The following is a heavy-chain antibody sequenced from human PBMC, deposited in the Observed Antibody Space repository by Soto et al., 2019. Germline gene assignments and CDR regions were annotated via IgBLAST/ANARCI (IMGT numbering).Heavy chain of an antibody. J-gene: IGHJ4*02. CDR1: GGSISSGDYY. D-gene: IGHD2-15*01. CDR3: ARRPQAAPHVFDY. CDR2: ISYIGIT. Sequence: QVQLQESGPGLVKPSQTLSLICTVSGGSISSGDYYWSWIRHSPGKGLEWIGYISYIGITYYKPSLISRVSISVHTSKVWFSLNLTSVTAADTAVYYCARRPQAAPHVFDYWGQGTPVTGSS. V-gene: IGHV4-31*03.